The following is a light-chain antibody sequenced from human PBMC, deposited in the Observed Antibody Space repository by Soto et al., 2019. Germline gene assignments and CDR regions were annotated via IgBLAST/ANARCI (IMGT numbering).Light chain of an antibody. CDR2: QAS. Sequence: DIQMTQSPSTLSASVGDRVTITCRTSQSICSWLAWYQQKPGKAPKLLIHQASSLASGVPSRFSGGGSGTEFTLTINSLQADDFATYYCQHYKDYSALTFGGGTKVDIK. CDR1: QSICSW. CDR3: QHYKDYSALT. J-gene: IGKJ4*01. V-gene: IGKV1-5*03.